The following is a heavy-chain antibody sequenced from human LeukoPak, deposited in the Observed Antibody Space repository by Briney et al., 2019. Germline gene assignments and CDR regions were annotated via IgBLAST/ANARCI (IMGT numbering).Heavy chain of an antibody. D-gene: IGHD3-10*01. Sequence: SETLSLTCTVSGGSISSSSYYWGWIRQPPGKGLEWIGSIYYSGSTYYNPSLKSRVTISLDTSKNQFSLKLSSVTAADTAVYYCAIRKAYYYGSGNERFDPWGQGTLVTVSS. V-gene: IGHV4-39*01. CDR1: GGSISSSSYY. CDR3: AIRKAYYYGSGNERFDP. CDR2: IYYSGST. J-gene: IGHJ5*02.